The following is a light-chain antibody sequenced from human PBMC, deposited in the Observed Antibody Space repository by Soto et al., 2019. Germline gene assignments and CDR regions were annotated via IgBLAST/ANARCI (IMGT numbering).Light chain of an antibody. CDR2: DAS. V-gene: IGKV1-5*01. CDR1: QSISTW. CDR3: LQHHSFPRT. Sequence: DIQLTQSPSTLSTSVGDRVTITCRASQSISTWLAWYQQKPGKAPKLLIYDASSLESGVPSRFSGSGSGTEFNLTISSLQPEDSATYYCLQHHSFPRTFGQGTKVDI. J-gene: IGKJ1*01.